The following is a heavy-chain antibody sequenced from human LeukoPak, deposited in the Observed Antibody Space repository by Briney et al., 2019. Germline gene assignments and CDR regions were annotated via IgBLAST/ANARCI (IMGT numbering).Heavy chain of an antibody. CDR2: MKPNSSRT. CDR3: ARGERDGYNPQNLKPFDP. Sequence: ASVRVSCKASGYTFTSYEMHWGREAAGQGGEGRGGMKPNSSRTNSAQQFHASLTMTTDPSISTAYMELTRLRSDDTALYYCARGERDGYNPQNLKPFDPWGQGTLVTVSS. CDR1: GYTFTSYE. D-gene: IGHD5-24*01. J-gene: IGHJ5*02. V-gene: IGHV1-2*02.